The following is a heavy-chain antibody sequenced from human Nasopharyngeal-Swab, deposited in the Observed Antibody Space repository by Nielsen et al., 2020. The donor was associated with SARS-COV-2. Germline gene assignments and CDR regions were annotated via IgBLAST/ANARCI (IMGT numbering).Heavy chain of an antibody. CDR3: AKQPAADYGMDV. V-gene: IGHV3-9*01. CDR1: GSTFDDYA. Sequence: SLKISCAASGSTFDDYAMHWVRQAPGKGLEWVSGISWNSGSIGYADSVKGRFTISRDNAKNSLYLQMNSLRAEDTALYYCAKQPAADYGMDVWGQGTTVTVSS. J-gene: IGHJ6*02. CDR2: ISWNSGSI. D-gene: IGHD2-2*01.